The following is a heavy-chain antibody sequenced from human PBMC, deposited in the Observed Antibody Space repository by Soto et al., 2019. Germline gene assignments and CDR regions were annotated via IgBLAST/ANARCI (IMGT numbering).Heavy chain of an antibody. CDR3: ARAPHTQYYDSSGPLAFVY. J-gene: IGHJ4*02. CDR2: IYYSGST. V-gene: IGHV4-31*03. D-gene: IGHD3-22*01. Sequence: SETLSLTCTVSGGSISSGGYYWSWIRQHPGKGLEWIGYIYYSGSTYFNPSLKSRVTISVDTSKNQFSLKLSSVTAADTAVYYCARAPHTQYYDSSGPLAFVYWGQGTLVPVYS. CDR1: GGSISSGGYY.